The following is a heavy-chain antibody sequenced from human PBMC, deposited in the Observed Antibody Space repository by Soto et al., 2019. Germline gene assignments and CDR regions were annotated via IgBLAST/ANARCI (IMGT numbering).Heavy chain of an antibody. CDR3: TSRVPTYYYDSSGYYLNDY. CDR1: GFTFSGSA. D-gene: IGHD3-22*01. J-gene: IGHJ4*02. Sequence: VGSLRLSCAASGFTFSGSAMHWVRQASGKGLEWVGRIRSKANSYATAYAASVKGRFTISRDDSKNTAYLQMNSLKTEDTAVYYCTSRVPTYYYDSSGYYLNDYWGQGTLVTVSS. V-gene: IGHV3-73*01. CDR2: IRSKANSYAT.